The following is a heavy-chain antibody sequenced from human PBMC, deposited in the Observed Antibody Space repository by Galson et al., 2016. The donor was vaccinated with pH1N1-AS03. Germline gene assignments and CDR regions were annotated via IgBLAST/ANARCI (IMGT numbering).Heavy chain of an antibody. V-gene: IGHV3-9*01. D-gene: IGHD6-13*01. CDR2: ISWNSNYI. CDR1: GVTFDDYA. CDR3: VRVKRGAATGQPFDH. Sequence: SLRLSCAASGVTFDDYALHWVRQGPGKGLEWVAHISWNSNYIGYADSVKGRFTISRDNANNSVFLQMDCLRVDDTALYYCVRVKRGAATGQPFDHWGQGTLVIVSS. J-gene: IGHJ4*02.